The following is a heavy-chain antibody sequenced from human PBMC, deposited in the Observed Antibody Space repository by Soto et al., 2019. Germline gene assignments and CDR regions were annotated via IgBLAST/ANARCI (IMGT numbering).Heavy chain of an antibody. D-gene: IGHD6-13*01. Sequence: SETLSLTCTVSAGSISNSYWSWIRQPPGKGLEWIGYIYYSGSTNYNPSLKSRVTISVDTSKNQFSLKLTSVTAADTAVYYCARGRTAAGNSDYWGQGTLVTVSS. CDR1: AGSISNSY. CDR2: IYYSGST. J-gene: IGHJ4*02. V-gene: IGHV4-59*01. CDR3: ARGRTAAGNSDY.